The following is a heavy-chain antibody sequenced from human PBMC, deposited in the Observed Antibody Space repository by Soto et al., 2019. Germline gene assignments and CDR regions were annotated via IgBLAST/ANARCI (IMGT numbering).Heavy chain of an antibody. CDR2: IIPMYGIV. J-gene: IGHJ5*02. D-gene: IGHD2-15*01. CDR3: ARDLGGCSGGSCRYNWFDP. Sequence: SVEVSCKXSGGTLSSYVFTWVRQAPGQGLEWMGGIIPMYGIVNYAQKFQGRVTITADTATSTAYMELSSLRSEDTAVYYCARDLGGCSGGSCRYNWFDPWGQGTLVTVSS. V-gene: IGHV1-69*10. CDR1: GGTLSSYV.